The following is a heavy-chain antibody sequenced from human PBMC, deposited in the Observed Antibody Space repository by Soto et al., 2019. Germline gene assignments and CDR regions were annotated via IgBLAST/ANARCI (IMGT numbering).Heavy chain of an antibody. CDR1: GYTFTSYD. V-gene: IGHV1-8*01. D-gene: IGHD3-22*01. CDR2: MNPNSGNT. Sequence: ASVKVSCKASGYTFTSYDINRVRQATGQGLEWMGWMNPNSGNTGYAQKFQGRVTMTRNTSISTAYMELSSLRSEDTAVYYCARGKHYYGRNYYYCDYLSVSGKRTTV. J-gene: IGHJ6*03. CDR3: ARGKHYYGRNYYYCDYLSV.